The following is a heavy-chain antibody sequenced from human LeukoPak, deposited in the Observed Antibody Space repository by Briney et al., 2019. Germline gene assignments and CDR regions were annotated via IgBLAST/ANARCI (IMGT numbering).Heavy chain of an antibody. J-gene: IGHJ4*02. CDR2: IYSGGST. CDR3: ARDRSGCSGGSCYSGYVY. CDR1: GFTVSSNY. Sequence: GGSLRLSCAASGFTVSSNYVSWVRQAPGKGLEWVSVIYSGGSTYYADSVKGRFTISRDNSKNTLYLQMNSLRAEDTAVYYCARDRSGCSGGSCYSGYVYWGQGTLVTVSS. D-gene: IGHD2-15*01. V-gene: IGHV3-66*01.